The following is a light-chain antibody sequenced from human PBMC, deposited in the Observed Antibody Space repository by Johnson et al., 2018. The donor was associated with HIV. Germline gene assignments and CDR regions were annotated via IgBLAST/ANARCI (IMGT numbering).Light chain of an antibody. CDR1: SSNIGNNY. V-gene: IGLV1-51*01. J-gene: IGLJ1*01. CDR3: GTWDSSLSALYR. CDR2: DNN. Sequence: QSVLTQPPSVSAAPGQKVTISCSGSSSNIGNNYVSWYQQLPGTAPKLLIYDNNKRPSGIPDRFSGSKSGTSATLGITGLQTGDEADYYCGTWDSSLSALYRFGTGTKVAV.